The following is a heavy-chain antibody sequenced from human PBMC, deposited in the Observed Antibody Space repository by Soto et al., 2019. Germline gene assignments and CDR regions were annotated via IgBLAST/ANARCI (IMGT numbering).Heavy chain of an antibody. D-gene: IGHD6-19*01. CDR3: ARGTSVAVANIYYYGMDV. V-gene: IGHV1-2*04. Sequence: QVPLVQSGAEVKKPGASVKVSCKASGYTFTGYYMHWVRQAPGQGLEWMGWINPNSGGTNYAQKFQGWVTMTRDTSISTAYMELSRLRSDDTAVYYCARGTSVAVANIYYYGMDVWGQGTTVTVSS. J-gene: IGHJ6*02. CDR1: GYTFTGYY. CDR2: INPNSGGT.